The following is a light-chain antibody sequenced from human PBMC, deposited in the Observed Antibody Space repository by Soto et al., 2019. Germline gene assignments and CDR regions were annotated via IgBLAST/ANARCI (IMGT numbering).Light chain of an antibody. V-gene: IGLV2-8*01. CDR2: EVS. Sequence: QSALTQPPSASGSPGQSGTISCTGTSSDVGGYNYVSWYQQHPGKAPKLMIYEVSKRPSGVPDRFSGSKSGNTASLTVSGLQAEDEADYYCSSYAGSNGVFGTGTKVTVL. CDR3: SSYAGSNGV. CDR1: SSDVGGYNY. J-gene: IGLJ1*01.